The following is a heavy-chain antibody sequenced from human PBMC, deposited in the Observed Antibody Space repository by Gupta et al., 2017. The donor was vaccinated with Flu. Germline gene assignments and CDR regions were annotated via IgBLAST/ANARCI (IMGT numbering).Heavy chain of an antibody. CDR2: LYGGGVT. CDR1: GFIVNNNH. Sequence: EVQLVEPGGGLVQPGGSLRLSCAASGFIVNNNHMNWVRQAPGKGLEWVSVLYGGGVTYYADSVKGRFTISRHNSENTLYLQMNNLRTEDTAVYYCATAGTGEFWSGYPSGAFDVWGQGTTVIVSS. J-gene: IGHJ3*01. CDR3: ATAGTGEFWSGYPSGAFDV. V-gene: IGHV3-53*04. D-gene: IGHD3-3*01.